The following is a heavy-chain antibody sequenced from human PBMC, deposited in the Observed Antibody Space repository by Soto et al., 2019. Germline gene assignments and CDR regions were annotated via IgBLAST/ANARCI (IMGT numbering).Heavy chain of an antibody. CDR1: GYTCSNYG. CDR3: ARVVPRAEAWVGS. D-gene: IGHD2-2*01. J-gene: IGHJ5*01. Sequence: QVQLLQSGGEVKRPGASVKVSCKTSGYTCSNYGITWVRQAPGQPLEWLGWISLYSDGTNYAQKFQGRVPMTTDTSTTTAYMELRILRVADTDVYDYARVVPRAEAWVGSWGQGTLVTVSS. CDR2: ISLYSDGT. V-gene: IGHV1-18*01.